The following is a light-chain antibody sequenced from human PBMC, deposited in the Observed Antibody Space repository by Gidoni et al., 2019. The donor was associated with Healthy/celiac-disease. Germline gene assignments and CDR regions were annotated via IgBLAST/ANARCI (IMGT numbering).Light chain of an antibody. CDR3: QQYGSSPWT. J-gene: IGKJ1*01. V-gene: IGKV3-20*01. Sequence: LVLTHSPGTLSLSPGERATLSCRASQSVSSIYLAWYQKKPGQAPRLLIYGASRRATGIPDRFSGSGSGTDFTITISRLEHEDCAVYYCQQYGSSPWTFGQGTKVEIK. CDR1: QSVSSIY. CDR2: GAS.